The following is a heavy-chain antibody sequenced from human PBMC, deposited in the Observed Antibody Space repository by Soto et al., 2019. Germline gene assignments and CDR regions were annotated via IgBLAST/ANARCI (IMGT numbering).Heavy chain of an antibody. J-gene: IGHJ4*02. V-gene: IGHV3-48*02. CDR2: ISSSSSTI. D-gene: IGHD2-8*01. CDR1: GFTFSSYS. Sequence: PGGSLRLSCAASGFTFSSYSMNWVRQAPGKGLEWVSYISSSSSTIYYADSVKGRFTIPRDNAKNSLYLQMNSLRDEDTAVYYCAREGREVKGNGANGLEEAPYWGQGTLVTVSS. CDR3: AREGREVKGNGANGLEEAPY.